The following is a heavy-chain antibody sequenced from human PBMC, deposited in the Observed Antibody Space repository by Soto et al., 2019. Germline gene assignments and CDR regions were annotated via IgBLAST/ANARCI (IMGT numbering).Heavy chain of an antibody. Sequence: ASVKVSCKASGYSFTGYYMQWVRQAPGQGLEWMGWINSNSGATNYAQKFQGRVTMTRDTSISTAYMELSRLKSDDTAVYYCARDGLDRLHYYYGMDVWGQGTTVTVSS. D-gene: IGHD6-19*01. V-gene: IGHV1-2*02. CDR1: GYSFTGYY. CDR3: ARDGLDRLHYYYGMDV. J-gene: IGHJ6*02. CDR2: INSNSGAT.